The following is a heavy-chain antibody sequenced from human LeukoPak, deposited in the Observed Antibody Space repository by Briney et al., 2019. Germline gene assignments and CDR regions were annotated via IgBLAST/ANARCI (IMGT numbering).Heavy chain of an antibody. V-gene: IGHV3-23*01. J-gene: IGHJ4*02. Sequence: PGGSLRLSCAASGFIFSSYAMSWVRQAPGKGLEWVSAISGSGGSTYYADSVKGRFTISRDNSKNMLYLQMNSLRAEDTAVYYCAKAGTYYYDSSGYYSGYYFDYWGQGTLVTVSS. CDR3: AKAGTYYYDSSGYYSGYYFDY. CDR2: ISGSGGST. D-gene: IGHD3-22*01. CDR1: GFIFSSYA.